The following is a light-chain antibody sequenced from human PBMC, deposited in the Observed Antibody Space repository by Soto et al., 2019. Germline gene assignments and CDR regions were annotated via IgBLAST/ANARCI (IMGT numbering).Light chain of an antibody. CDR1: QSVATN. CDR2: GAS. J-gene: IGKJ1*01. CDR3: QQYNDWPQT. Sequence: ETVLTQSPATLSVSPGERATLFCRASQSVATNLAWYQQRPGQAPRLLLYGASKRAIGLPARFSGSGSGTEFTLTITSLQSGDFAVYYCQQYNDWPQTFGQGTKVEIK. V-gene: IGKV3-15*01.